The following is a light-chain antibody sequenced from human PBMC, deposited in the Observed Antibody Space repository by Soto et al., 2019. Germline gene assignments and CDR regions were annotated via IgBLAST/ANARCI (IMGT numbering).Light chain of an antibody. Sequence: QSVLSQPPSASGTPWQRVAISCSGSSSNIGRNTVNWYQQLPGTAPKLLIYNNNQRPSGVPDRFSGSKSGTSASLAISGLQSEDYADYYCAAWDDSLTGLNVFGTGTRSPS. CDR2: NNN. CDR1: SSNIGRNT. J-gene: IGLJ1*01. V-gene: IGLV1-44*01. CDR3: AAWDDSLTGLNV.